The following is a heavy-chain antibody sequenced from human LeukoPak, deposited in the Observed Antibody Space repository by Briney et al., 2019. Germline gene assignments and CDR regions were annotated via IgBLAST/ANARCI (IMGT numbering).Heavy chain of an antibody. Sequence: GGSLRLSCAASGFTFDDYGMSWVRQAPGKGLEWVSGINWNGGSTGYADSVKGRFTISRDNAKNSLYLQMNSLRAEDTAVYYCARDLGYYYGSGSYHEGYFDLWGRGTLVTVSS. CDR1: GFTFDDYG. CDR3: ARDLGYYYGSGSYHEGYFDL. D-gene: IGHD3-10*01. J-gene: IGHJ2*01. CDR2: INWNGGST. V-gene: IGHV3-20*04.